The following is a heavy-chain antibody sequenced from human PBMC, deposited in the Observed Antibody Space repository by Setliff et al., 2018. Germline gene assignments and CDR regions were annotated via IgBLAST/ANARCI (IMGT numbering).Heavy chain of an antibody. D-gene: IGHD6-19*01. CDR3: AREQWLDPPGYYYTDV. CDR1: GGSISSYY. Sequence: NPSETLSLTCTVSGGSISSYYWSWIRQPAGKGLEWIGHIYIGGSANYNPSLKSRVTMSIDTSKNQFSLELNSVTAADMAVYYCAREQWLDPPGYYYTDVWAKGTTVTVSS. V-gene: IGHV4-4*07. CDR2: IYIGGSA. J-gene: IGHJ6*03.